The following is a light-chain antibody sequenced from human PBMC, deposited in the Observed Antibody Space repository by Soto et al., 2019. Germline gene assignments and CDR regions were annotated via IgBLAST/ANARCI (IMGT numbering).Light chain of an antibody. J-gene: IGKJ5*01. CDR2: DAS. Sequence: EILLTQSPATLSLSPGERATLACRASQSVSSYLAWYQQKPGQAPRLLIYDASNRANGVPARFSSGGSWTNYTPIISSLEPEDCSVYYYQQRQYCPPITFGQGTRLEIK. V-gene: IGKV3-11*01. CDR1: QSVSSY. CDR3: QQRQYCPPIT.